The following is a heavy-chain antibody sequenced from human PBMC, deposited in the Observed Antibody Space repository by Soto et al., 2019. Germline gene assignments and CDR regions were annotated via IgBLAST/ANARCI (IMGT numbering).Heavy chain of an antibody. CDR2: IIPIFGTA. J-gene: IGHJ6*02. CDR1: GGTFSSYA. D-gene: IGHD3-22*01. V-gene: IGHV1-69*01. Sequence: QVQLVQSGAEVKKPGSSVKVSCKASGGTFSSYAISWVRQAPGQGLEWMGGIIPIFGTANYAQKFQGRVTITADESTSTAYMELSSLRSEDTAVYYCASTRITVIVVVRNYYYYGMDVWGQGTTVTVSS. CDR3: ASTRITVIVVVRNYYYYGMDV.